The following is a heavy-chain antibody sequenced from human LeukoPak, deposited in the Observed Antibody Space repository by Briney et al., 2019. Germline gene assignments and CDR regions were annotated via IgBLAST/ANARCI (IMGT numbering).Heavy chain of an antibody. D-gene: IGHD3-22*01. CDR1: GGSISSYH. CDR2: IYYSGST. V-gene: IGHV4-59*08. Sequence: SETLSLTCSVSGGSISSYHWSWIRQPPGKGLEWIGYIYYSGSTNYNPSLKSRVTISLDTSKNQFSLKVSSVTAADTAVYYCARHSSGYLSYFDYWGQGTLVPVSS. J-gene: IGHJ4*02. CDR3: ARHSSGYLSYFDY.